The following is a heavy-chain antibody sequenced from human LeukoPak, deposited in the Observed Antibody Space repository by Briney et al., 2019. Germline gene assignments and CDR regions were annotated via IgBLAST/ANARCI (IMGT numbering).Heavy chain of an antibody. J-gene: IGHJ4*02. Sequence: GGSLRLSCAASGFTFSDYYMSWIRQAPGKGLEWISYICDSGRNIYYDDSVKGRFTISRDNAKNSVYLQMNNLGAEDTAVYYCARDRLGDYDHSGYYDKWGQGTLVTVSS. D-gene: IGHD3-22*01. CDR1: GFTFSDYY. V-gene: IGHV3-11*01. CDR3: ARDRLGDYDHSGYYDK. CDR2: ICDSGRNI.